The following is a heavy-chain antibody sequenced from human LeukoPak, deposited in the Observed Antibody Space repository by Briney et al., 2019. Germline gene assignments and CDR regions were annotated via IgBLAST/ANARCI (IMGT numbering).Heavy chain of an antibody. J-gene: IGHJ6*03. D-gene: IGHD2-2*01. Sequence: ASVKVSCKASGYTFIGYYIHWVRQAPGQGLEWMGWINPNSGGTDFAQRFQGRVTMTRDTSISTVYMELSRLRSDDTAVYYYARDNSCFSSSCGNSYMDVWGKGTTVTVSS. CDR3: ARDNSCFSSSCGNSYMDV. CDR1: GYTFIGYY. V-gene: IGHV1-2*02. CDR2: INPNSGGT.